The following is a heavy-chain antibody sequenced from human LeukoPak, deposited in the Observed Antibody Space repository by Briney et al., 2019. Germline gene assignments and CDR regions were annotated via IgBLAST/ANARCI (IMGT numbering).Heavy chain of an antibody. CDR2: IYYSGST. CDR3: ARVSVAAAGTVYRVGDY. D-gene: IGHD6-13*01. Sequence: SETLPLTCTVSGGSISSYYWSWIRQPPGKGLEWIGYIYYSGSTNYNPSLKSRVTISVDTSKNQFSLKLSSVTAADTAVYYCARVSVAAAGTVYRVGDYWGQGTLVTVSS. V-gene: IGHV4-59*08. J-gene: IGHJ4*02. CDR1: GGSISSYY.